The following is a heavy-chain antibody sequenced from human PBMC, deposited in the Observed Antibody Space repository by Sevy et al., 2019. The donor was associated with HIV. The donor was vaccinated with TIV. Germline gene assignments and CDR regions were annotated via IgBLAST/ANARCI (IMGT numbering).Heavy chain of an antibody. CDR1: GGSISSGDYY. J-gene: IGHJ5*02. D-gene: IGHD2-2*02. CDR2: IYYSGST. Sequence: SETLSLTCTVSGGSISSGDYYWSWIRQPPGKGLEWIGYIYYSGSTYYNPSLKSRVTISVDTSKNQFSLKLGSVTPADTAVYYCAGYCSSTSCYRGVWFDPWGQGTLVTVSS. CDR3: AGYCSSTSCYRGVWFDP. V-gene: IGHV4-30-4*01.